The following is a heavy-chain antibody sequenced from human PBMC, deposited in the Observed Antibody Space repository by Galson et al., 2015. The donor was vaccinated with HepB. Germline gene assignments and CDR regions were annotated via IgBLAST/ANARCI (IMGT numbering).Heavy chain of an antibody. D-gene: IGHD2-21*01. CDR1: GYILTDLS. CDR2: FDPEDGEI. CDR3: VTDFGGAYFDL. V-gene: IGHV1-24*01. Sequence: SVKVSCKVSGYILTDLSMHWVRQAPGKGLEWLGGFDPEDGEIVSAQKFQGRVIMTEDLSTDTAYMELSSLRSEDTAVYYCVTDFGGAYFDLWGRGTLVTVSS. J-gene: IGHJ2*01.